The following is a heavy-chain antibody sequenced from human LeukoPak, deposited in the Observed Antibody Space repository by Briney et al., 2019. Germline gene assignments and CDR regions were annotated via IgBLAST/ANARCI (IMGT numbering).Heavy chain of an antibody. CDR1: GYTFTGYY. J-gene: IGHJ4*01. D-gene: IGHD3-16*01. Sequence: ASVKVSCKASGYTFTGYYLHWVRQAPGQGLEWMGWINPNSGGTNNAQKFQDRVTMTMDTSISTAYMELSRLRSDDTAVYYCARCLSGESCAIFGYWGQGALVIVSS. CDR2: INPNSGGT. CDR3: ARCLSGESCAIFGY. V-gene: IGHV1-2*02.